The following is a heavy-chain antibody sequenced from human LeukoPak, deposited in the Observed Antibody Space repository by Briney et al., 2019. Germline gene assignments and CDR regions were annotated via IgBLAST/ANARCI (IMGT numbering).Heavy chain of an antibody. J-gene: IGHJ2*01. CDR1: GFTFSSFP. CDR2: ISTDGSDK. V-gene: IGHV3-30*04. CDR3: ARSLIPGRWYFDL. Sequence: PVKSLRLSCAVSGFTFSSFPFHWVRQAPGKGLEWVAAISTDGSDKYHGDSVKGRFTISRDNPMNTLYLQMNGLRPDDTAVYYCARSLIPGRWYFDLWGRGTLVTVSS. D-gene: IGHD3-16*01.